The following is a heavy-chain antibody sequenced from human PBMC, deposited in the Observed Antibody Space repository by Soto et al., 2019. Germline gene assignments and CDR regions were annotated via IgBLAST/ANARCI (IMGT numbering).Heavy chain of an antibody. CDR2: IYPGDSDT. J-gene: IGHJ4*02. CDR3: ARRIDGFTPHFDY. D-gene: IGHD2-15*01. Sequence: GESLKISCKGSGYSFTSYWSGWVRQLPGKGLEWMGIIYPGDSDTRYSPSFQGQVTISADKSISTAYLQWSSLKASDTAMYYCARRIDGFTPHFDYWGQGTLVTVSS. V-gene: IGHV5-51*01. CDR1: GYSFTSYW.